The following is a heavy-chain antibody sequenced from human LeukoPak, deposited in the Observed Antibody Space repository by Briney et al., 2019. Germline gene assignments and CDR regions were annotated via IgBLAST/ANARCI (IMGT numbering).Heavy chain of an antibody. V-gene: IGHV3-20*04. CDR2: INWNAEYI. Sequence: GGSLRLSCAASGYSFYDNALSWVRHAPGKGLEWVSTINWNAEYITYADSVRGRFTISRDHAKNSVYLQMDSLRVEDTALYYCARDRMGATGNFDYWGQGTLVTVSS. J-gene: IGHJ4*02. D-gene: IGHD1-26*01. CDR1: GYSFYDNA. CDR3: ARDRMGATGNFDY.